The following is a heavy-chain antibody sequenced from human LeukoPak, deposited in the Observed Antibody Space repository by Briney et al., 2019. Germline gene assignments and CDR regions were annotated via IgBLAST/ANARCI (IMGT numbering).Heavy chain of an antibody. CDR2: ISGSGMTT. V-gene: IGHV3-23*01. CDR1: GFTFSNYI. J-gene: IGHJ3*02. CDR3: AKVDITGTIPRAFDI. Sequence: GGSLRLSCAASGFTFSNYIMTWVRQAPGKGLEWASAISGSGMTTYYADSVKGRFTISRDNSKNTVDLHLNSLRAEDTAVFYCAKVDITGTIPRAFDIWGQGTMVTVSS. D-gene: IGHD1/OR15-1a*01.